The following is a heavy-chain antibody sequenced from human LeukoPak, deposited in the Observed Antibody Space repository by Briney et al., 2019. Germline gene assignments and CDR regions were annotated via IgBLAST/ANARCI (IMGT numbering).Heavy chain of an antibody. Sequence: GASVKVSCKAAGYTFTGYYIHWVRQAPGQGRRWMGGINPNSGGTNYAQKVQGRVTMTRDTAISTAYMELSRLRSDDTAVYYCARGAARGPKRVVDYWGQGTLVTVSS. CDR1: GYTFTGYY. J-gene: IGHJ4*02. D-gene: IGHD6-25*01. V-gene: IGHV1-2*02. CDR2: INPNSGGT. CDR3: ARGAARGPKRVVDY.